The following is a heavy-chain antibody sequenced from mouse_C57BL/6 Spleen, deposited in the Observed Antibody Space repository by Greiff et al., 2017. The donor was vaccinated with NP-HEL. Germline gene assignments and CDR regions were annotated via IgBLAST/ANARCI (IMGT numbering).Heavy chain of an antibody. CDR3: ARGLYYDYDWFAY. CDR2: TTPNNVCT. Sequence: EVQLQQSGPELVKRGEAGQVSWRGAGCTFTDYNMHWVKQSPGKSPEWIGYTTPNNVCTSYNQKFKGQATLTVNKSSSTAYMELRSLTSEDSAVYYCARGLYYDYDWFAYWGQGTLVTVSA. D-gene: IGHD2-4*01. CDR1: GCTFTDYN. V-gene: IGHV1-22*01. J-gene: IGHJ3*01.